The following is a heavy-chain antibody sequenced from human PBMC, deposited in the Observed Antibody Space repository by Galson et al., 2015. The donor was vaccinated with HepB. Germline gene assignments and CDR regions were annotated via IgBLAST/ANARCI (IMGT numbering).Heavy chain of an antibody. CDR1: GFTFSNHG. D-gene: IGHD2-21*02. Sequence: SLRLSCAASGFTFSNHGIHWVRQAPGKGLEWVAVISSGGGTQYLADSVRGRVTLSRDNPKNTVYLQMNSLGAEDAAVYYCAKEIMVPAGDLYFDLWGRGALVTVAS. V-gene: IGHV3-30*18. CDR2: ISSGGGTQ. CDR3: AKEIMVPAGDLYFDL. J-gene: IGHJ2*01.